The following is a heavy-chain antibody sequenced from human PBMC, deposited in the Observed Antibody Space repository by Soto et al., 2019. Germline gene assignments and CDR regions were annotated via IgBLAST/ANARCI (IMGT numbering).Heavy chain of an antibody. Sequence: QVQLVESGGGVVQPGRSLRLSCAVSGFTFRSYGMHWVRQAPGKGLEWVAVISYDGSNKYYADSVKGRFTISRDNSKNTLYLQMNSLRAEDTAVYYCARGYCSGGSCPIDYWGQGTLVTVSS. CDR2: ISYDGSNK. CDR3: ARGYCSGGSCPIDY. J-gene: IGHJ4*02. D-gene: IGHD2-15*01. V-gene: IGHV3-30*03. CDR1: GFTFRSYG.